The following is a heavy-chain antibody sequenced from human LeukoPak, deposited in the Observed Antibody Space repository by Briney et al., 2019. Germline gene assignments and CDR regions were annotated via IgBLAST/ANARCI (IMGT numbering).Heavy chain of an antibody. CDR3: ARVSLQQLAYNWFDP. Sequence: ASVKVSCKASGYTFTSHAMNWVRQAPGQGLEWMGWINTNTGNPTYAQGFTGRFVFSLDTSVSTAYLQISSLKAEDTAVYYCARVSLQQLAYNWFDPWGQGTLVTVSS. CDR1: GYTFTSHA. J-gene: IGHJ5*02. CDR2: INTNTGNP. V-gene: IGHV7-4-1*02. D-gene: IGHD6-13*01.